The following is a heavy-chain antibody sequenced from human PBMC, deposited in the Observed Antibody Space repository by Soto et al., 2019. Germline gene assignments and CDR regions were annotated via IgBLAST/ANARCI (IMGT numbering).Heavy chain of an antibody. CDR2: IYYSGNT. V-gene: IGHV4-31*03. CDR1: GGYISSGGYY. J-gene: IGHJ4*02. D-gene: IGHD1-26*01. Sequence: QVQLQESGPGLVKPSQTLSLTCTVSGGYISSGGYYWRWIRQLPGKGLEWIGCIYYSGNTYYNPSLKSRVTISVDTSKNQFSLKLSSVTAADTAVYYCAREGGIVGATAADYWGQGTLVTVSS. CDR3: AREGGIVGATAADY.